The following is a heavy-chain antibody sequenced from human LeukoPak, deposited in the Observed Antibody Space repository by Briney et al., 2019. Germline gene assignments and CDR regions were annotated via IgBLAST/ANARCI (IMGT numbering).Heavy chain of an antibody. CDR1: GFTFSSYA. D-gene: IGHD2/OR15-2a*01. V-gene: IGHV3-23*01. Sequence: QPGGSLRLSCAASGFTFSSYAMTWVRQAPGKGLEWVSAISSSGGDTYYAASVKGRFTIARDNSKNTLYLQMTILRAEDTALYYCAKKAEITLYATLDYWGQGTLVTVSS. CDR3: AKKAEITLYATLDY. CDR2: ISSSGGDT. J-gene: IGHJ4*02.